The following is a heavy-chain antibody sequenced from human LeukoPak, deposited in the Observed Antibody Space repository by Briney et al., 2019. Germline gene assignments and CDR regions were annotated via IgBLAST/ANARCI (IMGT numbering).Heavy chain of an antibody. CDR2: IYYSGST. Sequence: PSETLSLTCTVSGGSINNSPYYWGWIRQPPGKGLEWIGTIYYSGSTDYNPSLSSRVTISVDTSKNHFSLKLSSVTAADTAVYYCARTDYDVLSWGQGTLVTVSS. J-gene: IGHJ5*02. D-gene: IGHD3-9*01. CDR1: GGSINNSPYY. V-gene: IGHV4-39*07. CDR3: ARTDYDVLS.